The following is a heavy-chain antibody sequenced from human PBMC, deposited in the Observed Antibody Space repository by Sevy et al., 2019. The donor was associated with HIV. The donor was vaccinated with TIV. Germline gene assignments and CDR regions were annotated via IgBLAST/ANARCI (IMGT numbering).Heavy chain of an antibody. J-gene: IGHJ4*02. CDR3: VRAIATADSF. Sequence: GGSLRLSCVASGFSLNSYWMLWVRQAPGKGLEWVANINQDGSVNYYVDSVKGRFTISRDNARNLVSLQMNILRVEDTAVYHCVRAIATADSFWGQGTLVTVSS. CDR1: GFSLNSYW. V-gene: IGHV3-7*01. CDR2: INQDGSVN. D-gene: IGHD6-13*01.